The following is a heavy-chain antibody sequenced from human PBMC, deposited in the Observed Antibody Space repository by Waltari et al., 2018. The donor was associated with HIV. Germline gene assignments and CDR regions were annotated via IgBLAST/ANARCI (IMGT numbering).Heavy chain of an antibody. V-gene: IGHV3-30*18. CDR2: ISYDGSNK. CDR3: AKDRRGGWYFFLKYFQH. CDR1: GFTFSSYG. J-gene: IGHJ1*01. D-gene: IGHD6-19*01. Sequence: QVQLVDSGGGVVQPGRSLRLSCAASGFTFSSYGIHWVRQAPGKGLEWVAVISYDGSNKYYADSVKGRFTISRDNSKNTLYLQMNSLRAEDTAVYYCAKDRRGGWYFFLKYFQHWGQGTLVTVSS.